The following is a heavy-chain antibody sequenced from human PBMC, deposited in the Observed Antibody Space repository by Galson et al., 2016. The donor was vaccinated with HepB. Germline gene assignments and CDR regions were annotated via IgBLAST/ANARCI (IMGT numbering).Heavy chain of an antibody. CDR1: GYNFPNYW. D-gene: IGHD3-22*01. J-gene: IGHJ4*02. V-gene: IGHV5-51*01. CDR2: IYPVDSNT. CDR3: ARLDYDTSGYYFAGAEY. Sequence: QSGAEVKMPGESLKISCQVSGYNFPNYWIAWVRQMPGKGLEWMGMIYPVDSNTRYSPSFQGRVTISADKSISTADLQWSSLKASDTAMYYCARLDYDTSGYYFAGAEYWGQGTLVTVSS.